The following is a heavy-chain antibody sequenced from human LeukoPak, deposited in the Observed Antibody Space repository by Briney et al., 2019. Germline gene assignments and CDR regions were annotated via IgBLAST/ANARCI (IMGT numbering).Heavy chain of an antibody. D-gene: IGHD2-8*01. CDR2: IYYSGST. CDR3: ARWKTCMLAVGDCYFDY. Sequence: PSETLSLTCTVSGGSISSSSYYWGWIRQPPGKGLEWIGSIYYSGSTYYNPSLKSRVTISVDTSKNQFSLKLSSVTAADTAVYYCARWKTCMLAVGDCYFDYWGQGTLVTVSS. J-gene: IGHJ4*02. CDR1: GGSISSSSYY. V-gene: IGHV4-39*07.